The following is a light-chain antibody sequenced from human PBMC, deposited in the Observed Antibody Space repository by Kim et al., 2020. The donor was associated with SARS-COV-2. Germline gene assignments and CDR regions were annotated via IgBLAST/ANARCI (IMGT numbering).Light chain of an antibody. CDR1: SSNIGSNA. CDR2: SNT. J-gene: IGLJ1*01. CDR3: EAWDDSLNGYV. V-gene: IGLV1-44*01. Sequence: ELTQPPSASGTPGQRVTISCSGSSSNIGSNAVNWYQQVPGTAPKLLIYSNTQRPSGVPVRFSGSKSGTSASLAISGLQSEDEADYYCEAWDDSLNGYVFGTGTKVTVL.